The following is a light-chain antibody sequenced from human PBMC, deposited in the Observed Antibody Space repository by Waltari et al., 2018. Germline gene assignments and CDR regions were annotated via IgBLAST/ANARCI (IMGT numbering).Light chain of an antibody. CDR1: SSDVGGYTH. CDR2: EVN. Sequence: QSALTQPASVSGSPGQPITISCTATSSDVGGYTHVPWYQHHPGKAPNLLIYEVNNRPSGVSSRFSGSKSGNMASLTISGLQPEDEADYYCSSYTSSSTLVFGGGTKLTVL. V-gene: IGLV2-14*01. CDR3: SSYTSSSTLV. J-gene: IGLJ2*01.